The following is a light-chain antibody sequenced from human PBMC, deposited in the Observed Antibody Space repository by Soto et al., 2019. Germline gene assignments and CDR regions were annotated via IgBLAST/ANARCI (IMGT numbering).Light chain of an antibody. CDR3: QQYYATPPT. CDR2: WAS. CDR1: QSVLYSSNNKNY. V-gene: IGKV4-1*01. Sequence: DIVMTQSPDSLAVSLGERATINCKSSQSVLYSSNNKNYLAWYQQKPGQPPKLLIYWASTRESGVPDRFSGSGSGTDFPLTINSMEAEDGAVYYCQQYYATPPTFGQGTKVEIK. J-gene: IGKJ1*01.